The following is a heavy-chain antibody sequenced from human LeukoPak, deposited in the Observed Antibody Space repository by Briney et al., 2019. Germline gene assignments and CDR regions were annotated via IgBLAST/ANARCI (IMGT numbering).Heavy chain of an antibody. V-gene: IGHV3-30*02. CDR3: AKGGLSPENNWFDP. J-gene: IGHJ5*02. Sequence: PGGSLRLSCAASGFTFSGYGMHWVRQAPGKGLEWVAFIRYDGSNKYYADSVKGRFTISRDNSKNTLYLQMNSLRAEDTAVYYCAKGGLSPENNWFDPWGQGTLVTVSS. CDR2: IRYDGSNK. CDR1: GFTFSGYG. D-gene: IGHD4/OR15-4a*01.